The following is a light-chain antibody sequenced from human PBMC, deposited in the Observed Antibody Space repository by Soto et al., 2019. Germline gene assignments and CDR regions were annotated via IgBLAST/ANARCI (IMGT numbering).Light chain of an antibody. CDR3: QQYFSSSWT. CDR2: DAS. J-gene: IGKJ1*01. Sequence: DIQMTQSPSTLSASIGDRVTFTCRVSHGISTSLAWYQRIPEKAPKLLMYDASTLERGVPSRFSGSGSGTDITLTISSLQPYDFATDCCQQYFSSSWTFGKGTTVEIK. CDR1: HGISTS. V-gene: IGKV1-5*01.